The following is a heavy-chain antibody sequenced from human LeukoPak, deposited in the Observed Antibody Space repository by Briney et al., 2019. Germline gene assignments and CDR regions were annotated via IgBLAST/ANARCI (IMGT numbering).Heavy chain of an antibody. CDR3: ARGRIARLPYFDY. V-gene: IGHV4-34*01. CDR1: GGSFSGYY. Sequence: SETLSLTCAVYGGSFSGYYWSWIRQPPGKGLGWIGEINHSGSTNYNPSLKSRVTISVDTSKNQFSLKLSSVTAADTAVYYCARGRIARLPYFDYWGQGTLVTVSS. CDR2: INHSGST. J-gene: IGHJ4*02.